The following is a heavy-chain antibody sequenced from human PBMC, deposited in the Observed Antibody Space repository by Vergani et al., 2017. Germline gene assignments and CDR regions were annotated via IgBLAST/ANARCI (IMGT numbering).Heavy chain of an antibody. D-gene: IGHD3-22*01. CDR3: AKDNVPGYYDSSGYCDY. J-gene: IGHJ4*02. Sequence: EVQLLEFGGGLVQPGGSLRLSCAASGFTFSNYAMSWVRQAPGKGLEWVSTLSESGGSTYYADSVKGRFTISRDNSKNTVYLHMNSLRGEDTALYYCAKDNVPGYYDSSGYCDYWGQGTLVTVSS. CDR2: LSESGGST. CDR1: GFTFSNYA. V-gene: IGHV3-23*01.